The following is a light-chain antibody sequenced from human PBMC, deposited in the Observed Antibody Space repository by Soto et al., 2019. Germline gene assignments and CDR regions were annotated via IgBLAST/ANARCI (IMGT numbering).Light chain of an antibody. CDR1: QSVSSSTY. Sequence: EIVLTQSPGTLSLSPGERATLSCRASQSVSSSTYVAWYQQKPGQAPRLVIYGASSRATGIPDRFSGSGSGTDFTLTISSLEPEDFAVYYCQQRSNWPLTFGGGTKVDIK. J-gene: IGKJ4*01. V-gene: IGKV3D-20*02. CDR3: QQRSNWPLT. CDR2: GAS.